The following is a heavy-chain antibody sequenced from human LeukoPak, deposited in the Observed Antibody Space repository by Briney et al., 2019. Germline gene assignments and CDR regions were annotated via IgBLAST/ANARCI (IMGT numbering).Heavy chain of an antibody. Sequence: GGSVRLSCVASGFTFDDYGMSWVRQAPGKGPEWVSGINWNGGSTGYADSVKGRFTISRDNAKNSLYLQMNSLRVEDTALYYCVRVRDGYSLGGQGTLVIVSA. CDR3: VRVRDGYSL. V-gene: IGHV3-20*04. CDR1: GFTFDDYG. J-gene: IGHJ4*02. CDR2: INWNGGST. D-gene: IGHD5-24*01.